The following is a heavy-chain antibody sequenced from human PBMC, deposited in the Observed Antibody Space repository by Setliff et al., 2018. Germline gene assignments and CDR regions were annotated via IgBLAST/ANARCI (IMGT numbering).Heavy chain of an antibody. Sequence: SGGSLRLSCTASGLSYINDWVSWVRQAPGKGLEWLASINPHGSEKYYADSVKGRFTISRDNAKNSLYLQMNNLRTEDTAVYYCFGAGTCSYWGQGTLVTVSS. CDR2: INPHGSEK. CDR3: FGAGTCSY. V-gene: IGHV3-7*01. CDR1: GLSYINDW. D-gene: IGHD3-10*01. J-gene: IGHJ4*02.